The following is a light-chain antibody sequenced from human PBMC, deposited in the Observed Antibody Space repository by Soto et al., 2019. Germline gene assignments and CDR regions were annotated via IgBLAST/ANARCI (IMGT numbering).Light chain of an antibody. Sequence: QSVLTQPPSVSGAPGQRVTISCTGSSSNIGAGYDVHWYQQLPGTAPKLLIYGNSNRPSGVPDRFSGSKSGTPASLAITGLQAEDEADYYCQSYDSSLSGLDVVFGGGTKLTVL. CDR1: SSNIGAGYD. CDR3: QSYDSSLSGLDVV. V-gene: IGLV1-40*01. J-gene: IGLJ2*01. CDR2: GNS.